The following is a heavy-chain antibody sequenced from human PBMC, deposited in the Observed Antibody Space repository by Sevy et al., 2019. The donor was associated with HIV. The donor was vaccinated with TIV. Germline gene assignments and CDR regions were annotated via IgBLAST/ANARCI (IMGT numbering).Heavy chain of an antibody. Sequence: GGSLRLSCAASGFTFDHYAMHWVRQAPGKGLEWVSGISWNSGSKAYADSVKGRFTISRDNAKNSLYLQMNNLRAGDTALYYCAKDSWSGSYFGNFDYWGQGTLVTVSS. D-gene: IGHD1-26*01. V-gene: IGHV3-9*01. CDR3: AKDSWSGSYFGNFDY. CDR1: GFTFDHYA. CDR2: ISWNSGSK. J-gene: IGHJ4*02.